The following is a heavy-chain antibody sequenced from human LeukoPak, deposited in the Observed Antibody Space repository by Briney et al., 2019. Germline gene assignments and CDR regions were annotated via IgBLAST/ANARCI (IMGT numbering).Heavy chain of an antibody. D-gene: IGHD3-22*01. V-gene: IGHV4-61*01. Sequence: LETLSLTCTVSGGSVSSGSYYWSWIRQPPGKGLEWIGYIYYSGSTNYNPSLKSRVTISVDTSKKQFSLKLSSVTAADTAVYYCARAGAKYYYDSSAYYSTAFDIWGQGTMVTVSS. CDR3: ARAGAKYYYDSSAYYSTAFDI. CDR1: GGSVSSGSYY. J-gene: IGHJ3*02. CDR2: IYYSGST.